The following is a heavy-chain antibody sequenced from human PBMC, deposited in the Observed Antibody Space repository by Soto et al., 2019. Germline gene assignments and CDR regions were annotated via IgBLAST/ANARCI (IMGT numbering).Heavy chain of an antibody. CDR1: GGTFSSYT. V-gene: IGHV1-69*12. CDR2: IIPIFGTA. J-gene: IGHJ2*01. Sequence: QVQLVQSGAEVKKPGSSVTVSCKASGGTFSSYTISWVRQAPGQGLEWMGGIIPIFGTANYAQKFQGRVTITVDVSMXTAYMELSSLRSEDTAVYYCARGNHRWLQLWYFDLWGRGTLVTVSS. CDR3: ARGNHRWLQLWYFDL. D-gene: IGHD5-12*01.